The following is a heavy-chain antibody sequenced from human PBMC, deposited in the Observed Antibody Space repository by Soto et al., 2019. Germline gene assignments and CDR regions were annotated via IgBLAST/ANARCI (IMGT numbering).Heavy chain of an antibody. CDR3: CRHEEERTMVFYGMDV. Sequence: QLVQSGGGLVQAGGSLKLSSKASGFTFANSDLHWVRQASCKGLEGVGRVRNKSHNYATSYGDVVRGMFTISRNDSDTTVSLEVSGLKSVDTALSYRCRHEEERTMVFYGMDVWGQGAADTVS. CDR2: VRNKSHNYAT. J-gene: IGHJ6*02. D-gene: IGHD1-1*01. V-gene: IGHV3-73*02. CDR1: GFTFANSD.